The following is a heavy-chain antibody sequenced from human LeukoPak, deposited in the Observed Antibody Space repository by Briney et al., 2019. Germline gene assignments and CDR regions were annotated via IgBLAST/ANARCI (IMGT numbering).Heavy chain of an antibody. CDR1: GFTFSSYA. D-gene: IGHD2-2*01. CDR3: AKDLGIVVVPAASFDY. CDR2: ISGSGGST. V-gene: IGHV3-23*01. J-gene: IGHJ4*02. Sequence: GGSLRLSCVASGFTFSSYAMSWVRQAPGKGLEWVSAISGSGGSTYYADSVKGRFTISRDNAKNTLYLQMNSLRAEDTAVYYCAKDLGIVVVPAASFDYWGQGTLVTVSS.